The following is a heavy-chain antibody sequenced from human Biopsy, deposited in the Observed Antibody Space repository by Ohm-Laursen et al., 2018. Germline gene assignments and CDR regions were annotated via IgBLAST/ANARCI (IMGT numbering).Heavy chain of an antibody. J-gene: IGHJ5*02. Sequence: SETLSLTCPVSGGSISNNNYYWGWIRQPPGKGLEWIGNIFYRGSTHYKPSLKSRVNISVDTSKNQFSLKLNSVTAADTAVYYCARDYDTSGYYYVSWGQGTLVTVSS. CDR1: GGSISNNNYY. V-gene: IGHV4-39*01. CDR3: ARDYDTSGYYYVS. CDR2: IFYRGST. D-gene: IGHD3-22*01.